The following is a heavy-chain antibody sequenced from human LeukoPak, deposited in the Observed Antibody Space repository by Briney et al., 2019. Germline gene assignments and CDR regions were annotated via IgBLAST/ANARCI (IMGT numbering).Heavy chain of an antibody. CDR3: ARLPLGDDAFDI. D-gene: IGHD3-16*01. CDR2: IYYSGST. J-gene: IGHJ3*02. CDR1: GGSISSSSYY. Sequence: SETPSLTCTVSGGSISSSSYYWGWIRQPPGKGLEWIGSIYYSGSTYYNPSLKSRVTISVDTSKNQFSLKLSSVTAADTAVYYCARLPLGDDAFDIWGQGTMVTVSS. V-gene: IGHV4-39*01.